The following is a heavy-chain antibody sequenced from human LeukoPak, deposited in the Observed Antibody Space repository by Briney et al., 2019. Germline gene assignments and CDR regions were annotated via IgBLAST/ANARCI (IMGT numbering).Heavy chain of an antibody. J-gene: IGHJ6*02. Sequence: SETLSLTCTVSGGSISSSSYYWGWIRQPPGKGLEWIGSIYYSGSTYYNPSLKSRVTISVDTSKNQFSLKLSSVTAADTAMYYCARQRTYGLGGDYYYYSMDVWGQGTTVTVSS. V-gene: IGHV4-39*07. CDR3: ARQRTYGLGGDYYYYSMDV. D-gene: IGHD3-10*01. CDR1: GGSISSSSYY. CDR2: IYYSGST.